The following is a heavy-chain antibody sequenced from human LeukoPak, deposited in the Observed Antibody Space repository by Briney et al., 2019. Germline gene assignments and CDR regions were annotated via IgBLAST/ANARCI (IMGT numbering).Heavy chain of an antibody. V-gene: IGHV3-21*01. CDR3: ARLGYSSGWYQRSSEYYMDV. CDR1: GFTFSSYS. D-gene: IGHD6-19*01. CDR2: ISSSSSYI. Sequence: GGSLRLSCAASGFTFSSYSMNWVRQAPGKGLEWVSSISSSSSYIYYADSVKGRFTISRDNAKNSLYLQMNSLRAEDTAVYYCARLGYSSGWYQRSSEYYMDVWGKGTTVTISS. J-gene: IGHJ6*03.